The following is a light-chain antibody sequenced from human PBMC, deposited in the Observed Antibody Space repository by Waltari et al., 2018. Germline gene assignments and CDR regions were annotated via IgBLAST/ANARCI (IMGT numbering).Light chain of an antibody. CDR3: QSYDSSLSGSV. V-gene: IGLV1-40*01. J-gene: IGLJ2*01. CDR1: SSNIGAGYD. CDR2: GNS. Sequence: QSGLTQPPSVSGAPGQRVTISCTGSSSNIGAGYDVHWSQLLPGTAPKPLIYGNSNRPSGVPDRFSGSKSGTSASLAITGLQAEDEAGYYCQSYDSSLSGSVFGGGTKLTVL.